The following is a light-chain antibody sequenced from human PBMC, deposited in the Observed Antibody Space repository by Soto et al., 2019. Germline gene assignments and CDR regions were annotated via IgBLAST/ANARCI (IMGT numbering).Light chain of an antibody. CDR2: QAS. J-gene: IGKJ1*01. V-gene: IGKV1-5*03. CDR1: EFISKW. Sequence: DIQITQSPSTLSASVGGRVNITCRASEFISKWLAWYQQKPGTAPKLLIYQASSLESGVPSRFSGSGSGTEFTLTITSLQPDDFATYYCQHYNSYLETFGQGTKVEIK. CDR3: QHYNSYLET.